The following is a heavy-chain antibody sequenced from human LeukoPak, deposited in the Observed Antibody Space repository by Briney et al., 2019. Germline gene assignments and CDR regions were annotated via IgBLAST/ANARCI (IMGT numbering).Heavy chain of an antibody. J-gene: IGHJ6*02. CDR1: GFTFSSYS. CDR3: ARDNRAGPNYYGMDV. D-gene: IGHD1-14*01. CDR2: ISSSSSSYI. V-gene: IGHV3-21*01. Sequence: PGGSLRLSCAASGFTFSSYSMNWVRQAPGKGLEWVSSISSSSSSYIYYADSVKGRFTISRDNAKNSLYLQMNSLRAEDTAVYYCARDNRAGPNYYGMDVWGQGTTVTVSS.